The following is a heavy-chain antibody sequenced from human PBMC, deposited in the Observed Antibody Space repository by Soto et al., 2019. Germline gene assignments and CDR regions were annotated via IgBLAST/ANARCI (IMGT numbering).Heavy chain of an antibody. CDR1: CDTFASFG. D-gene: IGHD3-10*01. CDR2: ISAYSGNT. J-gene: IGHJ1*01. V-gene: IGHV1-18*01. Sequence: ASLKVSCKASCDTFASFGFICVRQAPGQGLEWLGWISAYSGNTHYAQKVRDRVTLTTDTSTNTAYMELRSLTSDDTAVYYCARDQESITDRILQYWGQGTRVTVSS. CDR3: ARDQESITDRILQY.